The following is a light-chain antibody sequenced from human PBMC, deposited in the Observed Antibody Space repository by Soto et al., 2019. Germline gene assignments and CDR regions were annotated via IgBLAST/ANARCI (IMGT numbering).Light chain of an antibody. V-gene: IGLV1-40*01. CDR1: TSNIGANFD. CDR3: QSYYNRLGGSRV. J-gene: IGLJ3*02. CDR2: VNT. Sequence: QSVLTQPPSVSGAPGQRVSISCSGNTSNIGANFDVNWYQQFPGAAPKLLISVNTNRPSGVPDRFSASKSGTSASLAITGLQTEDEADYYCQSYYNRLGGSRVFGGGTKLTVL.